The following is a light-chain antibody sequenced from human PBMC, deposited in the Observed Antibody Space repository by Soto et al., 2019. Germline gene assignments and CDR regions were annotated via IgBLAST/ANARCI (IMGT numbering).Light chain of an antibody. CDR3: QQYNSYWT. V-gene: IGKV1-5*01. CDR1: QSISSW. CDR2: DAS. J-gene: IGKJ1*01. Sequence: DIQMTQSPSTLSASVGDRLTITCRASQSISSWLAWYQQKPGKAPNLLIYDASSLESGVPSRFSGSGSGTEFTLTISSLQPDDFATYYCQQYNSYWTFGQGTKVEIK.